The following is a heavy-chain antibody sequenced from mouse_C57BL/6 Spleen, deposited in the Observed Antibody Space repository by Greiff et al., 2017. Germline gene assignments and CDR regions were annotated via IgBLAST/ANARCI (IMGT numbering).Heavy chain of an antibody. CDR1: GYTFTGYW. CDR2: ILPGSGST. V-gene: IGHV1-9*01. Sequence: QVQLKQSGAELMKPGASVKLSCKASGYTFTGYWIEWVKQRPGHGLEWIGEILPGSGSTNYNEKFKGKATFTADKSSNTAYMQHSSLTTEDSAIXYCSKGAYGSCYYFDYWGQGTTLTVSS. D-gene: IGHD1-1*01. CDR3: SKGAYGSCYYFDY. J-gene: IGHJ2*01.